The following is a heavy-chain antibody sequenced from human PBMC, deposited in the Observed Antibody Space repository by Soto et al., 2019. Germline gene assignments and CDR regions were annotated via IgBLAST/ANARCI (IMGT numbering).Heavy chain of an antibody. CDR3: ARGQGGFCTSGSCYFVY. Sequence: EVQFLESGGGLAQPGGTLRLSCAASGFAFNNFVMTWVRQAPGKGLEWVSGISGRGTSTYYADSVKGRFTISRDNSKSVVYLEMNSLRTEDTAVYYCARGQGGFCTSGSCYFVYWGQGSLVTVTS. J-gene: IGHJ4*02. CDR2: ISGRGTST. V-gene: IGHV3-23*01. CDR1: GFAFNNFV. D-gene: IGHD2-15*01.